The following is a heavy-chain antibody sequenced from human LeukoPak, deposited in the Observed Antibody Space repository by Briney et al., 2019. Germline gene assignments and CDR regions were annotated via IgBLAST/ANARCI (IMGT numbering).Heavy chain of an antibody. CDR1: GYSISSGYY. CDR2: INHSGST. J-gene: IGHJ6*03. CDR3: ARAVFWSGYHYYYYYYMDV. D-gene: IGHD3-3*01. V-gene: IGHV4-38-2*02. Sequence: PSETLSLTCTVSGYSISSGYYWGWIRQPPGKGLEWIGEINHSGSTNYNPSLKSRVTISVDTSKNQFSLKLSSVTAADTAVYYCARAVFWSGYHYYYYYYMDVWGKGTTVTVSS.